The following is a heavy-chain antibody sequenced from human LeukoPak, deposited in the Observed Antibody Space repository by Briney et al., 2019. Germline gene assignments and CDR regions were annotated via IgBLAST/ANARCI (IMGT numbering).Heavy chain of an antibody. Sequence: GGSLRLSCAASGFTFSSYGMHWVRQAPGKGLEWVAVISYDGSSKYYADSVKGRFTISRDNSKNTLYLQMSSLRAEDTAVYYCAKDRDFGYWGQGTLVTVSS. J-gene: IGHJ4*02. CDR2: ISYDGSSK. CDR3: AKDRDFGY. CDR1: GFTFSSYG. V-gene: IGHV3-30*18.